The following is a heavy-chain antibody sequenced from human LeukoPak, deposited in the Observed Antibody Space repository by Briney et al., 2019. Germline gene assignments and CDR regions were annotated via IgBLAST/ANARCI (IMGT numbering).Heavy chain of an antibody. D-gene: IGHD6-19*01. CDR2: ISSSSSYI. V-gene: IGHV3-21*01. J-gene: IGHJ4*02. Sequence: GGSLRLSCAASGFTFSSYSMNWVRQAPGKGLEWVSSISSSSSYIYYADSVKGRFTISRDNAKNSLYLQMNSLRAEDTAVYYCARNLGSSGWYLPTDYWGQGTLVSVSS. CDR1: GFTFSSYS. CDR3: ARNLGSSGWYLPTDY.